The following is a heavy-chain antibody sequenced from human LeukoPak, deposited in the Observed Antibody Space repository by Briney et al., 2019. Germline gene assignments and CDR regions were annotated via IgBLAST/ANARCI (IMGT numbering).Heavy chain of an antibody. J-gene: IGHJ4*02. CDR2: INPNSGGT. D-gene: IGHD3-16*02. V-gene: IGHV1-2*02. Sequence: VASVKVSCKASGYTLTGYYMHWVRQAPGQGLEWMGWINPNSGGTNYAQKFQGRVTMTRDTSISTAYMELSRLRSDDTAVYYCARDRDYIWGSYRSLDYWGQGTLVTVSS. CDR3: ARDRDYIWGSYRSLDY. CDR1: GYTLTGYY.